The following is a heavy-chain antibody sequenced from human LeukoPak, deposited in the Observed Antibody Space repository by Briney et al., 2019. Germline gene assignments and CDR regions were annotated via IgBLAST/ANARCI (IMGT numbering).Heavy chain of an antibody. J-gene: IGHJ3*02. CDR1: GYIFTGYY. V-gene: IGHV1-2*02. Sequence: ASVKVSCKASGYIFTGYYMHWVRQAPGQGLEWMGWINANSGGTKYAQKFQGRVTMTRDTSISTAYMELSSLRSDDTAVYYCAKEHSSGWSRNAFDIWGQGTMVTVSS. CDR3: AKEHSSGWSRNAFDI. CDR2: INANSGGT. D-gene: IGHD6-19*01.